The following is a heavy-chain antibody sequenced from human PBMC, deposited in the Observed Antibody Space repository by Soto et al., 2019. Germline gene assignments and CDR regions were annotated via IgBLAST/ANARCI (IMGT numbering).Heavy chain of an antibody. CDR3: ARAPYYYGSGSYYNYYFDY. Sequence: GSLRLSCAASGFTVSSNYMSWVRQAPGKGLEWVSVIYSGGSTYYADSVKGRFTISIDNSKNTLYLQMNSLRAEDTAVYYCARAPYYYGSGSYYNYYFDYWGQGTLVTVSS. V-gene: IGHV3-53*01. J-gene: IGHJ4*02. D-gene: IGHD3-10*01. CDR1: GFTVSSNY. CDR2: IYSGGST.